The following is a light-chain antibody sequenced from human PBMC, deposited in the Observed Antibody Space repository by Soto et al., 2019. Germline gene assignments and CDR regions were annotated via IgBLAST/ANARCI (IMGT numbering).Light chain of an antibody. J-gene: IGLJ2*01. CDR3: CSYANSRTVL. CDR1: TSDVGSFDL. CDR2: EGS. V-gene: IGLV2-23*01. Sequence: QSALTQPASVSGSPGQSITISGTAATSDVGSFDLVAWYQLHPGKVPKLMIYEGSKRPSGVSNRFSGSKSGNTASLTISGLQSEDEADDHCCSYANSRTVLFGGGTKVTVL.